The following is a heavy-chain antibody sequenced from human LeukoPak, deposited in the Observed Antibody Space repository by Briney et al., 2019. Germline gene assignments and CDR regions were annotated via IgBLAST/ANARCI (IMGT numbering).Heavy chain of an antibody. CDR1: GGSISIYY. CDR3: ARRVQYYGMDL. CDR2: IYYSGNT. V-gene: IGHV4-59*08. Sequence: SETLSLTCTVSGGSISIYYWNWIRQPPGKGLEWIGYIYYSGNTNYNPSLKSRVTISVDTSKNQFSLKLSSVTAADTAVYYCARRVQYYGMDLWGQGTTVTVSS. J-gene: IGHJ6*02.